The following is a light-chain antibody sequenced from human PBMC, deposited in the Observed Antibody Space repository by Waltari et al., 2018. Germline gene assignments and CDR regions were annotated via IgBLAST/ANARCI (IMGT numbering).Light chain of an antibody. V-gene: IGLV2-14*01. Sequence: SALTQPPSVSGSPGQSLTISCPGTSRDVGFSNYVAWYQQYPGKFPQLLIYDVSDRPSGVSSRFSGSKSGNTASLTISGLQADDEADYYCNSYSGSSSWVFGGGTKLTVL. CDR1: SRDVGFSNY. J-gene: IGLJ3*02. CDR3: NSYSGSSSWV. CDR2: DVS.